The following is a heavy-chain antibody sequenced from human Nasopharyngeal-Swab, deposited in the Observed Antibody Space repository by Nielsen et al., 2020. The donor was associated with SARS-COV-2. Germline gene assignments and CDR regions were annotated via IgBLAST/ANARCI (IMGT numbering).Heavy chain of an antibody. V-gene: IGHV4-39*01. J-gene: IGHJ4*02. CDR3: ARQNYETDY. CDR1: GGSISSSSYY. D-gene: IGHD1-7*01. CDR2: IYYSGST. Sequence: SETLSLTCTVSGGSISSSSYYWGWIRQPPGKGLEWIGSIYYSGSTYYNPSLKSRVTISVDTSKNQFSLKLSSVTAADTAVYYYARQNYETDYWGQGTLVTVSS.